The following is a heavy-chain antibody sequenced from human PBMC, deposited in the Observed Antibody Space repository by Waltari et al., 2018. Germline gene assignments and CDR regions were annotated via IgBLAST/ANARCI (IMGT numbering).Heavy chain of an antibody. CDR3: ARIVGATPGDY. Sequence: QVQLQESGPGLVKPSETLSLTCTVSGYSISSGYYWGWIRQPPGKGLEWIGSIYHSGSTYYNPSLKSRVTISVDTSKNQFSLKLSSVTAADTAVYYCARIVGATPGDYWSQGTLVTVSS. J-gene: IGHJ4*02. CDR1: GYSISSGYY. V-gene: IGHV4-38-2*02. CDR2: IYHSGST. D-gene: IGHD1-26*01.